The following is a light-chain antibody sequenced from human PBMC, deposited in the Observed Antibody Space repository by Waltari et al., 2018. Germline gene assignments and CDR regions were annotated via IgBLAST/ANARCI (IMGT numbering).Light chain of an antibody. V-gene: IGLV3-10*01. J-gene: IGLJ3*02. CDR3: FYTDMNKGV. CDR1: GWPRKY. Sequence: SYALKQPPSVSVSPGQTARITCSGDGWPRKYAHWFRQKAGQAPVLVIHEDNKLPAGISERFSGSSSGTRATLTISGAQEEDEGDYYCFYTDMNKGVFGGGTKVTVL. CDR2: EDN.